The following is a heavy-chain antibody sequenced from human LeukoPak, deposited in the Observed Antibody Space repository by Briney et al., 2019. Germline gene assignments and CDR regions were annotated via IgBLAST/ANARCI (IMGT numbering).Heavy chain of an antibody. CDR2: IIPIFGTA. J-gene: IGHJ4*02. CDR3: ARGRDSSGYHYSHFDY. V-gene: IGHV1-69*05. Sequence: SVKVSCKASGSTFSSYAISWVRQAPGQGLEWMGGIIPIFGTANYAQKFQGRVTITTDESTSTAYMELSSLRSEDTAVYYCARGRDSSGYHYSHFDYWGQGTLVTVSS. CDR1: GSTFSSYA. D-gene: IGHD3-22*01.